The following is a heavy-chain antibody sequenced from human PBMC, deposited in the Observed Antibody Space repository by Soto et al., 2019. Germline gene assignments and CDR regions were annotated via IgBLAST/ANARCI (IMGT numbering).Heavy chain of an antibody. CDR2: ISGSGGGT. CDR1: GFTFSSYA. J-gene: IGHJ3*02. Sequence: EVQLSESGGGSVQPGGSLRLSCAASGFTFSSYAMTWVRQAPGKGLEWVSAISGSGGGTYYADSVEGRFTISRDNSKNTLYLQMNSLRAEDTAVYYCAKSLSGSGSYRGFDIWGQGTMVTVSS. CDR3: AKSLSGSGSYRGFDI. V-gene: IGHV3-23*01. D-gene: IGHD3-10*01.